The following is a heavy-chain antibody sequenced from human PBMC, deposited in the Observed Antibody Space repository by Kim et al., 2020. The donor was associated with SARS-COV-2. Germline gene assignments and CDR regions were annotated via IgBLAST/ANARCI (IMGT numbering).Heavy chain of an antibody. CDR2: GST. CDR3: ARNTMLVVY. Sequence: GSTNYNPSLKSRVTISVDKSKNQFSLKLSSVTAADTAVYYCARNTMLVVYWGQGTLVTVSS. J-gene: IGHJ4*02. V-gene: IGHV4-4*02. D-gene: IGHD3-10*01.